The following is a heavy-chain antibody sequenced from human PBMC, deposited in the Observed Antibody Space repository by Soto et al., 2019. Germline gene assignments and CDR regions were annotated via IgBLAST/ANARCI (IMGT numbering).Heavy chain of an antibody. Sequence: QVQLVQSGAEVKKPGSSVKVSCKASGGTFSSYAISWVRQAPGQGLEWMGVIIPIFGTANYAQKFQGRVTSTADESTSTAYMERSSLRSEDTAVYYCARAGAITGTLNWFDPWGQGTLVTVSS. CDR3: ARAGAITGTLNWFDP. D-gene: IGHD1-7*01. CDR1: GGTFSSYA. V-gene: IGHV1-69*01. CDR2: IIPIFGTA. J-gene: IGHJ5*02.